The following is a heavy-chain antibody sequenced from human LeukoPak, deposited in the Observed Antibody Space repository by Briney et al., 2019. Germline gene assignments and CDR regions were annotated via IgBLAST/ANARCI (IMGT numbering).Heavy chain of an antibody. CDR1: GYSISSGYY. V-gene: IGHV4-38-2*02. J-gene: IGHJ5*02. D-gene: IGHD3-22*01. CDR2: IYHSGST. Sequence: PSETLSLTCTVSGYSISSGYYWGWIRQPPGKGLEWIRSIYHSGSTYYNPSLKSRVTISVDTSKNQFSLKLSSVTAADTAVYYCASTNYDSSGYYSPLNWFDPWGQGTLVTVSS. CDR3: ASTNYDSSGYYSPLNWFDP.